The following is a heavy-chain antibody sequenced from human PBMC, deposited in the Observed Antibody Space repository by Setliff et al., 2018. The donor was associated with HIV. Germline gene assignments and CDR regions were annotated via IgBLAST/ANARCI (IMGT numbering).Heavy chain of an antibody. D-gene: IGHD3-3*01. CDR3: VTVVQDDLGVVLFDY. J-gene: IGHJ4*02. CDR1: GDSDSSRSYY. Sequence: SETLSLTCSVSGDSDSSRSYYWGWIRQSPGKGLEWIGSIYFNGITHDNPSLKSRVTTSVDTSKNQFSLKLSSVTAADTAIYYCVTVVQDDLGVVLFDYWGQGTLVTVSS. V-gene: IGHV4-39*01. CDR2: IYFNGIT.